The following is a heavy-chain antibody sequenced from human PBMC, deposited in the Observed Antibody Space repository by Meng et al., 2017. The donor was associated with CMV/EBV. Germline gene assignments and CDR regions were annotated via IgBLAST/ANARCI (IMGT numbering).Heavy chain of an antibody. CDR2: ISSSSSYI. CDR3: QLVRQAMDY. D-gene: IGHD6-13*01. V-gene: IGHV3-21*01. CDR1: GFTFSSYS. Sequence: GESLKISCAASGFTFSSYSMNWVRQAPGKGLEWVSSISSSSSYIYYADSVKGRFTISRDNAKNSLYLQMNSLRAEDTAVYYCQLVRQAMDYWGQGTLVPSPQ. J-gene: IGHJ4*02.